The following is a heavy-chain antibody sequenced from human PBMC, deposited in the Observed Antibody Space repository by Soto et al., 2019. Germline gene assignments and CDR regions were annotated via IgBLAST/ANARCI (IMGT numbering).Heavy chain of an antibody. CDR3: ARDRNRSMVRGTSCMDV. CDR1: GYTFTGYY. Sequence: ASVKVSCKASGYTFTGYYMHWVRQAPGQGLEWMGWINPNSGGTNYAQKLQGWVTMTRDTSISTAYMELSRLRSDDTAVYYCARDRNRSMVRGTSCMDVWGQGTTVTVSS. V-gene: IGHV1-2*04. CDR2: INPNSGGT. D-gene: IGHD3-10*01. J-gene: IGHJ6*02.